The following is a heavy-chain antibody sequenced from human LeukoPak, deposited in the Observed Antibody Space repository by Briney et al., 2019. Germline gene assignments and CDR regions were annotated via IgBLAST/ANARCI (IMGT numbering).Heavy chain of an antibody. D-gene: IGHD1-26*01. Sequence: ASVKVSCKASGGTFSSYAISWVRQAPGQGLEWMGIINPSGGSTSYAQKFQGRVTMTRDTSTSTVYMELSSLRSEDTAVYYCASLVGATTDWYFDLWGRGTLVTVSS. CDR1: GGTFSSYA. CDR3: ASLVGATTDWYFDL. CDR2: INPSGGST. V-gene: IGHV1-46*01. J-gene: IGHJ2*01.